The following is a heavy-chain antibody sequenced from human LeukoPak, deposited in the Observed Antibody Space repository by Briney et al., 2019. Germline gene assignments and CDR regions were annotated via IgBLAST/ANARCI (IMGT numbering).Heavy chain of an antibody. J-gene: IGHJ4*02. D-gene: IGHD3-22*01. V-gene: IGHV3-30*18. CDR2: ISYDGSNK. CDR1: TFTFNNYG. Sequence: GRSLRLSCAASTFTFNNYGMHWVRQAPGKGLEWVALISYDGSNKYYADSVKGRFTISRDNSKNTLYLQMNSLRADDTAVYYCAKGVRRSSDYSSPVDYWGQGTLVTVSS. CDR3: AKGVRRSSDYSSPVDY.